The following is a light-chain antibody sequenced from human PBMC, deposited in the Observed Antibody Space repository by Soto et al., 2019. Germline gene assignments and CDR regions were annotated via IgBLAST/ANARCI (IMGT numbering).Light chain of an antibody. J-gene: IGLJ2*01. CDR1: SSDVGEENY. CDR2: EVS. V-gene: IGLV2-8*01. Sequence: QSALTQPPSASGSPGQSVTITCSGTSSDVGEENYVSWYQQHPGKVPKLILYEVSKRPSGVPDRFSGSRSGNTASLTVSGLPAEDEADYYCSSFAGSPVVFGGGTKVTVL. CDR3: SSFAGSPVV.